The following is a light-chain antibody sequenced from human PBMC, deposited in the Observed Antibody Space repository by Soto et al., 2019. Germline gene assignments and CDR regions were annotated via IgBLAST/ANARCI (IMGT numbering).Light chain of an antibody. CDR3: QQFYNYPRT. Sequence: AIRMTQSPSSFSASTGDRVSLTCRATQGVGTYLALYQQIPGKAPKLLIYDASTLQTGVPSRFSGSGSGTDFTLTISYLQSEDFGTYYCQQFYNYPRTFGQGTKVDIK. CDR1: QGVGTY. J-gene: IGKJ1*01. V-gene: IGKV1-8*01. CDR2: DAS.